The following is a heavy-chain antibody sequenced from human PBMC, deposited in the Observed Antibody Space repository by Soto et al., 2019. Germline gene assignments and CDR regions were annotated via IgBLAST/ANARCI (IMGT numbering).Heavy chain of an antibody. CDR2: SIPTFGTS. CDR1: GGTFSSSA. V-gene: IGHV1-69*06. J-gene: IGHJ3*02. D-gene: IGHD6-19*01. Sequence: QVQLEQSGAEVRKPGSSVKVSCKASGGTFSSSAINWLRQAPGQGPEWMGGSIPTFGTSNYIPKLRGRVTITADTSTNTAYMEVSSLTSADTAMYYCARSETAGHKGFDIWGQGTMVTVSA. CDR3: ARSETAGHKGFDI.